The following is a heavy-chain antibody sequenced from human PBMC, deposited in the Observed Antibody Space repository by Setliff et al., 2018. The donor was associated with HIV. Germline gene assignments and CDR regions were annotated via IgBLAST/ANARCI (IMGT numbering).Heavy chain of an antibody. CDR1: GYSFTNHY. CDR2: INPTGGST. D-gene: IGHD3-22*01. Sequence: ASVKVSCKPSGYSFTNHYMHWVRQAPGQGLEWMGVINPTGGSTRNTQKFQGRVAMTRDTSTSTVYMELSSLRSEDTAVYYCARDYYDSSGYIFFPGLPDYWGQGTLVT. J-gene: IGHJ4*02. V-gene: IGHV1-46*01. CDR3: ARDYYDSSGYIFFPGLPDY.